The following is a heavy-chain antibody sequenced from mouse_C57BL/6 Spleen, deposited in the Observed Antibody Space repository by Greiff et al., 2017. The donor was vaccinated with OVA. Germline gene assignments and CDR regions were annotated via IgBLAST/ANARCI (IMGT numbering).Heavy chain of an antibody. V-gene: IGHV1-18*01. Sequence: VQLQQSGPELVKPGASVKIPCKASGYTFTDYNMDWVKQSHGKSLEWIGDINPNNGGTIYNQKFKGKATLTVDKSSSTAYMELRSLTSEDTAVYYCARVNTVVARGYAMDYWGQGTSVTVSS. CDR3: ARVNTVVARGYAMDY. D-gene: IGHD1-1*01. J-gene: IGHJ4*01. CDR1: GYTFTDYN. CDR2: INPNNGGT.